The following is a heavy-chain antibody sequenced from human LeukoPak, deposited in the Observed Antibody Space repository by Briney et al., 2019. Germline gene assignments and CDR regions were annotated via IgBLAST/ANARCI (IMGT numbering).Heavy chain of an antibody. CDR2: ITASSSYI. V-gene: IGHV3-21*01. J-gene: IGHJ4*02. CDR3: ARGYHDFDY. D-gene: IGHD2-15*01. Sequence: GSLRLSCAASGFTLSNYNMNWVRQAPGKGLEWVSSITASSSYIYYADSVKGRFTISRDNAKNSLYLQMNSLRAEDTAIYYCARGYHDFDYWGQGTLVTVSS. CDR1: GFTLSNYN.